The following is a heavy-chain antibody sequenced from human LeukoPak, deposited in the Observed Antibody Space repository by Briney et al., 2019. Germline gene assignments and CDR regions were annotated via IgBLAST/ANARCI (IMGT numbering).Heavy chain of an antibody. J-gene: IGHJ4*02. V-gene: IGHV4-4*07. D-gene: IGHD6-19*01. CDR3: ARGQWQIDY. CDR2: IDTSGST. Sequence: PSETLSLTCTVSGVSISHYYWTWIRQPAGGGLGWIGRIDTSGSTNYNPSLKSRVTMSSDTSNNQFSLNLMSVDATDTAVYYCARGQWQIDYWGQGILVTVSP. CDR1: GVSISHYY.